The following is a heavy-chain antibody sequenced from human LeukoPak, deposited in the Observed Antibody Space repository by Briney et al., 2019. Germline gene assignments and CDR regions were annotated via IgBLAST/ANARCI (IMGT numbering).Heavy chain of an antibody. CDR3: PIFGNTAMGIEYFDY. V-gene: IGHV4-34*01. J-gene: IGHJ4*02. CDR1: GGSFSGYY. CDR2: INHSGST. Sequence: PSETLSLTCAVYGGSFSGYYWSWIRQPPGKRLEWIGEINHSGSTNYNPSLKSRVTISVDTSKNQFSLKLSSVTAAETAVYYCPIFGNTAMGIEYFDYWGQGTLVTVSS. D-gene: IGHD5-18*01.